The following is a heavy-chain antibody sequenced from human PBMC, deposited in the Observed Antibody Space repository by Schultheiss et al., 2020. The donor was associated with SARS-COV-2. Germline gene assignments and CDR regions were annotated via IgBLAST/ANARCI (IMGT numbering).Heavy chain of an antibody. Sequence: ASVKVSCKASGYTFTSYAMHWVRQAPGQRLEWMGWINAGNGNTKYSQKFQGRVTMTTDTSTSTAYMELRSLRSDDTAVYYCATSTIFGVEADYWGQGTLVTVSS. CDR2: INAGNGNT. CDR3: ATSTIFGVEADY. J-gene: IGHJ4*02. D-gene: IGHD3-3*01. V-gene: IGHV1-3*01. CDR1: GYTFTSYA.